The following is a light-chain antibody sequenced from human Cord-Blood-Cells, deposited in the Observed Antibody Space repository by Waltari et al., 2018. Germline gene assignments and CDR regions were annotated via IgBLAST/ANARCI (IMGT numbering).Light chain of an antibody. CDR3: QQYNSYSYT. V-gene: IGKV1-5*01. CDR1: QSISSW. Sequence: DIQMTQPPSTLSASVGPRATLTCRASQSISSWLAWYQQKPGKAPKLLIYDASSLESGVPSRFSGSGSGTEFTLTISSLQPDDFATYYCQQYNSYSYTFGQGTKLEIK. J-gene: IGKJ2*01. CDR2: DAS.